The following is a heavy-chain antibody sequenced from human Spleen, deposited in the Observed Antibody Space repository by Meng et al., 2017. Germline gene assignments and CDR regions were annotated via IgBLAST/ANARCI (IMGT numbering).Heavy chain of an antibody. CDR3: AHISNYVPGWDY. CDR1: GFSPTTSGVA. Sequence: SGPTLVKPTQTLTLTCTFSGFSPTTSGVAVGWIRQPPGKALEWLGIIYWDDDKRYSPSLRSRLAITKDTSKNQVVLRMTNMDPADTATYYCAHISNYVPGWDYWGQGTLVTVSS. V-gene: IGHV2-5*02. D-gene: IGHD4/OR15-4a*01. CDR2: IYWDDDK. J-gene: IGHJ4*02.